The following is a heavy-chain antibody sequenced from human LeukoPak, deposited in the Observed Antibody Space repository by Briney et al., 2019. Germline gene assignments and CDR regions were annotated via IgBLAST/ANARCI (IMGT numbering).Heavy chain of an antibody. Sequence: GGSLRLSCAASGFTFTTYGMHRVRQAPGKGLEWVTFIRYDGSNKYYADSVKGRFTISRDNSKNTVYLQMNSLRAEDTAVYYCAKAQDGYNAFDIWGQGTMVTVSS. D-gene: IGHD5-24*01. CDR3: AKAQDGYNAFDI. J-gene: IGHJ3*02. CDR1: GFTFTTYG. V-gene: IGHV3-30*02. CDR2: IRYDGSNK.